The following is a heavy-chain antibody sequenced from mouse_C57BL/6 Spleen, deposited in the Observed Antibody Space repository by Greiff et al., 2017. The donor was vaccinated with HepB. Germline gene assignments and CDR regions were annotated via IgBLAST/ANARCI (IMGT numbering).Heavy chain of an antibody. CDR2: IDPENGDT. D-gene: IGHD1-3*01. Sequence: LVESGAELVRPGASVKLSCTASGFNIKDDYMHWVKQRPEQGLEWIGWIDPENGDTEYASKFQGKATITADTSSNTAYLQLSSLTSEDTAVYYCTTLLLKDYWGQGTTLTVSS. V-gene: IGHV14-4*01. CDR3: TTLLLKDY. CDR1: GFNIKDDY. J-gene: IGHJ2*01.